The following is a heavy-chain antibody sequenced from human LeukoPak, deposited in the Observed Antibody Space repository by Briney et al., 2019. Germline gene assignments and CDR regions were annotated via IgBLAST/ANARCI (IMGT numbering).Heavy chain of an antibody. CDR3: AKETGEEVRYMDV. J-gene: IGHJ6*03. Sequence: GGSLRLSCAASGFTFSSYGMHWVRQAPGKGLEGVAFIRYDGSNKYYADSVKGRFTISRDNSKNTLYLQMNSLRVEDTAVYYCAKETGEEVRYMDVWGKGTTVTVSS. CDR2: IRYDGSNK. D-gene: IGHD3-10*01. V-gene: IGHV3-30*02. CDR1: GFTFSSYG.